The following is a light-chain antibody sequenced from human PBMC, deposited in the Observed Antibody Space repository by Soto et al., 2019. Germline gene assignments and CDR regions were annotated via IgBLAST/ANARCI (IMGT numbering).Light chain of an antibody. CDR2: EVT. Sequence: QSVLTQPASVSGSPGQSITISCTGTSSDVGGYNYVSWYQQRPGKVPKFMIYEVTNRPSGVSNRFSGSKSGNTASLTISGLQAEDEADYYCASYTSRGTRVFGTGTKLTVL. CDR1: SSDVGGYNY. V-gene: IGLV2-14*01. CDR3: ASYTSRGTRV. J-gene: IGLJ1*01.